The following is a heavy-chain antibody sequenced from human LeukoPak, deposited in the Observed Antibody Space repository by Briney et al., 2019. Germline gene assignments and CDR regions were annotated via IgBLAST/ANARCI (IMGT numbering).Heavy chain of an antibody. CDR3: ARETEAARPNYNWFDP. CDR1: GGSISSGGYY. J-gene: IGHJ5*02. CDR2: TYYSGST. Sequence: SQTLSLTCTVSGGSISSGGYYWSWIRQHPGKGLEWIGYTYYSGSTYYNPSLKSRVTISVDTSKNQFSLKLSSVTAADTAVYYCARETEAARPNYNWFDPWGQGTLVTVSS. V-gene: IGHV4-31*03. D-gene: IGHD6-6*01.